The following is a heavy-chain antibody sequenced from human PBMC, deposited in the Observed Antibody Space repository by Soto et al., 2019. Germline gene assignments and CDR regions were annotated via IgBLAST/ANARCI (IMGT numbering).Heavy chain of an antibody. D-gene: IGHD2-2*01. Sequence: SETLSLTCTVSGGSISSGGYYWSWIRQHPGKGLEWIGYTYYSGSTYYNPSLKSRVTISVDTSKNQFSLKLSSVTAADTAVYYCARVSRCSSTSCSHYYYFYCMDVWGQGTTDTVSS. J-gene: IGHJ6*02. CDR3: ARVSRCSSTSCSHYYYFYCMDV. CDR1: GGSISSGGYY. CDR2: TYYSGST. V-gene: IGHV4-31*03.